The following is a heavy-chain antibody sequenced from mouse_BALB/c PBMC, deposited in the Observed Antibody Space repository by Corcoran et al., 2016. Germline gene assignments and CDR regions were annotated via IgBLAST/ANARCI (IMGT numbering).Heavy chain of an antibody. D-gene: IGHD2-3*01. CDR3: ARGDGYLMDY. V-gene: IGHV9-1*02. Sequence: QIQLVQSGPELKKPGETVKISCKASGYTFTNYGMNLVKQAPGKGLKWMGGINTYTGETTYADDFKGRFAFSLETSASTAYLQINNLKNEDMATYFCARGDGYLMDYWGQGTSVTVSS. J-gene: IGHJ4*01. CDR1: GYTFTNYG. CDR2: INTYTGET.